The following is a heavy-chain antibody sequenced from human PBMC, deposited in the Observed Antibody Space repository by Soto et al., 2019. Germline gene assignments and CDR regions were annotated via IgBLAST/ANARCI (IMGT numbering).Heavy chain of an antibody. Sequence: QVQLVESGGGVVQPGRSLRLSCAASGFTFSTHAMHWVRQAPGKGLECVAIVSFDGTNKYHADSVKGRFTISRDNSKNTLYLQMSGLTPEDTAVYCCARDQTGITTAGGGRIDHWGQGTLVTVSS. CDR2: VSFDGTNK. D-gene: IGHD6-13*01. CDR1: GFTFSTHA. J-gene: IGHJ4*02. CDR3: ARDQTGITTAGGGRIDH. V-gene: IGHV3-30-3*01.